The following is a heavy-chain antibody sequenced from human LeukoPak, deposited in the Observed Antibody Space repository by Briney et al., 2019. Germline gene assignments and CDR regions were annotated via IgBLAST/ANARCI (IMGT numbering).Heavy chain of an antibody. Sequence: QPGGSLRLSCAASGFTFSSYSMNWVRQAPGKGLEWVSYISSSSSTIYYADSVKGRFTISRDNAKNSLYLQMNSLRAEDTAVYYCARGPSSGWYFNRPEDDYWGQGTLVTVSS. CDR1: GFTFSSYS. CDR2: ISSSSSTI. V-gene: IGHV3-48*01. CDR3: ARGPSSGWYFNRPEDDY. J-gene: IGHJ4*02. D-gene: IGHD6-19*01.